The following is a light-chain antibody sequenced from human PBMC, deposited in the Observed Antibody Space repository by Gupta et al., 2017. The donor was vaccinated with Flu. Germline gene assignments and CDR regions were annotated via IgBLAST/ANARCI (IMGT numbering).Light chain of an antibody. V-gene: IGLV1-44*01. J-gene: IGLJ2*01. Sequence: VTCSWTGRSANIGSKTVNWYQQIPGPAPMLLIYSDRHRPSGVPDRFSGSRSGTSAALAIRGVEAGDEAEYYCQGWDDRIDGVVFGRGTRLTVL. CDR2: SDR. CDR1: SANIGSKT. CDR3: QGWDDRIDGVV.